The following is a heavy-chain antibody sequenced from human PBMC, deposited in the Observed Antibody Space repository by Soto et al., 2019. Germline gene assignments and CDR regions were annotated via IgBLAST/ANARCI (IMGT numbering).Heavy chain of an antibody. Sequence: GGSLRLSCAASGFTFSSYAMHWVHQAPGKGLEWVAVISYDGSNKYYADSVKGRFTISRDNSKNTLYLQMNSLRAEDTAVYYCARGYQQQLVLSSFDYWGQGTLVTVSS. CDR1: GFTFSSYA. D-gene: IGHD6-13*01. CDR3: ARGYQQQLVLSSFDY. CDR2: ISYDGSNK. V-gene: IGHV3-30-3*01. J-gene: IGHJ4*02.